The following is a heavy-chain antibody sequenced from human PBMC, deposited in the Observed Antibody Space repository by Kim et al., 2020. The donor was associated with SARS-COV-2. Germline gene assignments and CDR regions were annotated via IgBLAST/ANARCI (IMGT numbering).Heavy chain of an antibody. CDR1: GGSISSSRYY. CDR2: IYYSGST. D-gene: IGHD2-15*01. Sequence: SETLSLTCTVSGGSISSSRYYWGWIRQPPGKGLGWIGSIYYSGSTYYNPSLKSLVTISVDTSKNQFSLKLSSVTAADPAVYYCAREVGYCSGGSCYPGPGHGYYGMEVWRQVTTLTLS. J-gene: IGHJ6*02. V-gene: IGHV4-39*02. CDR3: AREVGYCSGGSCYPGPGHGYYGMEV.